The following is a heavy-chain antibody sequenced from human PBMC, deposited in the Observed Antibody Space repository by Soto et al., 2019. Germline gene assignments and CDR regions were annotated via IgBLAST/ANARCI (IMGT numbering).Heavy chain of an antibody. Sequence: ASVKVSCKASGYTFTSYGISWVRQAPGQGLEWMGWISAYNGNTNYAQKLQGRVTMTTDTSTSTAYMELRSLRSDDTAVYYCAKVPYDYVWGSYRYYYFDDWGQGSLVTVYS. CDR3: AKVPYDYVWGSYRYYYFDD. CDR2: ISAYNGNT. CDR1: GYTFTSYG. D-gene: IGHD3-16*02. J-gene: IGHJ4*02. V-gene: IGHV1-18*01.